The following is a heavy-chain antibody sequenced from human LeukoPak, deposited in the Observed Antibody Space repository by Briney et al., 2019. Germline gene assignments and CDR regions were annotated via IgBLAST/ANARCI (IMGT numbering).Heavy chain of an antibody. CDR3: AKDLTTVVTLDAFDI. Sequence: SGESLRLSCAASGFTFSSYWMSWVRQAPGKGLEWVSAISGSGGSTYYADSVKGRFTISRDNSKNTLYLQMNSLRAEDTAVYYCAKDLTTVVTLDAFDIWGQGTMVTVSS. D-gene: IGHD4-23*01. CDR2: ISGSGGST. CDR1: GFTFSSYW. J-gene: IGHJ3*02. V-gene: IGHV3-23*01.